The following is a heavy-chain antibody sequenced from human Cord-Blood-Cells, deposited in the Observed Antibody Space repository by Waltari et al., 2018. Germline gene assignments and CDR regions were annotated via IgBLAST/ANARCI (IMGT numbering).Heavy chain of an antibody. J-gene: IGHJ6*02. CDR3: ARAGYYYYYGMDV. D-gene: IGHD7-27*01. CDR1: GGSFSGYY. CDR2: INHSGST. Sequence: QVQLQQWGAGLLKPSETLSLTCAVYGGSFSGYYWSWIRQPPGQGLEWIGEINHSGSTNYNPSLKSRVTISVDTSKNQFSLKLSSVTAADTAVYYCARAGYYYYYGMDVWGQGTTVTVSS. V-gene: IGHV4-34*01.